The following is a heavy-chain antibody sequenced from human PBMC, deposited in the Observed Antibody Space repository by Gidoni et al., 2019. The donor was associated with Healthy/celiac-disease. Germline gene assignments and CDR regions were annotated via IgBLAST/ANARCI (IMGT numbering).Heavy chain of an antibody. CDR1: GGSISSSSYY. CDR2: IYYSGST. D-gene: IGHD2-21*02. J-gene: IGHJ5*02. Sequence: QLQLQESGPGLVKPSETLSLTCTVSGGSISSSSYYWGWIRQPPGKGLEWMGSIYYSGSTYYNTSLKRRVTISVDTSKNQFSLKLSSVTAADTAVYYCARATCGGDCYSIRRNWFDPWGQGTLVTVSS. V-gene: IGHV4-39*07. CDR3: ARATCGGDCYSIRRNWFDP.